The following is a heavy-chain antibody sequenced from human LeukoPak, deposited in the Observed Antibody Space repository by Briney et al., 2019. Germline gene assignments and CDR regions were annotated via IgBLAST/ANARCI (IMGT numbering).Heavy chain of an antibody. Sequence: GGAERLSCAACGFIFSEYSMLWVRQARGRGREYVSAISTNGGSTYYATSVKGIFTISRDDPKNTLDLQMGSLRPEDMAVYYCARGFRYYGSGIDYWGQGTLVTVSS. D-gene: IGHD3-10*01. V-gene: IGHV3-64*01. J-gene: IGHJ4*02. CDR1: GFIFSEYS. CDR2: ISTNGGST. CDR3: ARGFRYYGSGIDY.